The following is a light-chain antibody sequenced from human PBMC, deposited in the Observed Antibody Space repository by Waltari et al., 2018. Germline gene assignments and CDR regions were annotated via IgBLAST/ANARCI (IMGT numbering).Light chain of an antibody. CDR3: QQYLTIPYT. Sequence: DIVMAQSPDSLAVSLGERATLSCKSSQSVLYSPRNKDLLTWYQQKPGQPPKVLIYWASIRESGVPDRFSGSGSGTDFTLTISNLQAEDVAVYYCQQYLTIPYTFGQGTKLEIK. CDR1: QSVLYSPRNKDL. CDR2: WAS. J-gene: IGKJ2*01. V-gene: IGKV4-1*01.